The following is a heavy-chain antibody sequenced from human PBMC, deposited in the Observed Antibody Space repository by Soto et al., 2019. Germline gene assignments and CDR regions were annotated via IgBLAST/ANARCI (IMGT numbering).Heavy chain of an antibody. V-gene: IGHV4-34*01. CDR2: INHTGGT. Sequence: PSETLSLTCAVYGGSVNGYYWNWIRQPPGKGLEWIGEINHTGGTHYNPSLKSRVTLSVDTSQNQFSLKLTSVTAADTAVYFCARNHMTPFDYWGQGKLVTVSS. CDR1: GGSVNGYY. J-gene: IGHJ4*02. CDR3: ARNHMTPFDY.